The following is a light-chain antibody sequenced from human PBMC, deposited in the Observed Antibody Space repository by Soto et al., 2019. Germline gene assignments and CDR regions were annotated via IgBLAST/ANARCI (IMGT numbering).Light chain of an antibody. Sequence: QSALTQPASVSGSPGQSITISCTGTSSDIGGYNYVSWYQQHPGKAPKLVISEVTNRPSGVSNRFSVSKSGNTASLTISGLQTDDEADYYCCSYTLTSAPFVFGTVTKLTVL. CDR2: EVT. J-gene: IGLJ1*01. V-gene: IGLV2-14*01. CDR1: SSDIGGYNY. CDR3: CSYTLTSAPFV.